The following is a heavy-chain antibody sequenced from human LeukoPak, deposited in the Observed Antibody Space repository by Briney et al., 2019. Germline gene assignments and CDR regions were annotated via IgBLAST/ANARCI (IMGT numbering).Heavy chain of an antibody. Sequence: PSQTLSLTCTVSGGSISSGSYYWNWIRQPAGKGLEWIGRMYSNGSTDYNPSLKSRVTISVDTSKNQFSLKLTSVTAADTAVYYCARGTTVNDFDYWGQGTLVTVSS. V-gene: IGHV4-61*02. CDR1: GGSISSGSYY. CDR3: ARGTTVNDFDY. J-gene: IGHJ4*02. D-gene: IGHD4-17*01. CDR2: MYSNGST.